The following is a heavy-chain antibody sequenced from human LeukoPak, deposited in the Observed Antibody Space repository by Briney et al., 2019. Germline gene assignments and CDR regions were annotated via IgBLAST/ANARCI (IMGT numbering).Heavy chain of an antibody. D-gene: IGHD3-9*01. Sequence: SETLSLTCTVSGGSVSSINSHWGWIRQSPGKGLEWIGNIFYSGSTSWNPSLKSRVTMSVDSSKNQFSLKMSSVTAADTAVYFCASLTTGRYFDYFFDSWGQGTLVTVSS. CDR2: IFYSGST. V-gene: IGHV4-39*01. CDR3: ASLTTGRYFDYFFDS. J-gene: IGHJ4*02. CDR1: GGSVSSINSH.